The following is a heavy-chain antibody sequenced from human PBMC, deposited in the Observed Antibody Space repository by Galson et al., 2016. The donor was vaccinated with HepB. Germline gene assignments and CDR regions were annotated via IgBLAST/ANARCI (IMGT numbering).Heavy chain of an antibody. Sequence: TLSLTCTVSGGTVRSYYWNWIRQPPGKALEWLARIDWDDDKYYSPSLKTRLTISRDTAKNQVVLTMTNMDPVDTATYYCARCDHYDSNGYYLYYFDYWGQGTLVTVSS. CDR3: ARCDHYDSNGYYLYYFDY. J-gene: IGHJ4*02. CDR2: IDWDDDK. V-gene: IGHV2-70*11. CDR1: GGTVRSYY. D-gene: IGHD3-22*01.